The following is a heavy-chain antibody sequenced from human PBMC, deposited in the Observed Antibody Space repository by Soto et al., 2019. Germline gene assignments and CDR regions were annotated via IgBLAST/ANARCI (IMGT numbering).Heavy chain of an antibody. V-gene: IGHV2-26*01. CDR1: GFSLSNARMG. CDR2: IFSNDEK. D-gene: IGHD3-16*02. Sequence: SGPTLVNPTETLTLTCTVSGFSLSNARMGVSWIRQPLGKALEWLAHIFSNDEKSYSTSLKSRLTISKDTSKRQVVLIMTNIDPVDTATYYCARMPTKFDYISGSYRPVRYYFYSLGQGSLVTVSS. J-gene: IGHJ4*02. CDR3: ARMPTKFDYISGSYRPVRYYFYS.